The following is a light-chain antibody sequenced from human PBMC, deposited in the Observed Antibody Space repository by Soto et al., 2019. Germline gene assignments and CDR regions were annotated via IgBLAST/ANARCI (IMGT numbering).Light chain of an antibody. CDR3: QPNNCYPLT. J-gene: IGKJ4*01. CDR1: HSTSNW. Sequence: EIQMTQSPAPLSASVGDIVTITCRTSHSTSNWLARYQQKPGKAPKLLIHKASTLQSGVPSRFSGSGSGTEFTLTISGLQPDYFAVYYCQPNNCYPLTVGGGTKMDIK. CDR2: KAS. V-gene: IGKV1-5*03.